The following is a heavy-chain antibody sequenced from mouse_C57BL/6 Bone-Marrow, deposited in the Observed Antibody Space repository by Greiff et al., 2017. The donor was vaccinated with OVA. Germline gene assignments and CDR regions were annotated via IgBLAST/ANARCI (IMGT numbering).Heavy chain of an antibody. CDR3: ARGYGCSYGYFDV. CDR2: INPSTGGT. J-gene: IGHJ1*03. D-gene: IGHD1-1*01. Sequence: EVQLQQSGAELVKPGASVKISCKASGYAFSSYWMNWVKQRPEKSLEWIGEINPSTGGTTYNQKFKAKATLTVDKSSSTAYMQLKSLTSEDSAVYYCARGYGCSYGYFDVWGTGTTVTVSS. V-gene: IGHV1-42*01. CDR1: GYAFSSYW.